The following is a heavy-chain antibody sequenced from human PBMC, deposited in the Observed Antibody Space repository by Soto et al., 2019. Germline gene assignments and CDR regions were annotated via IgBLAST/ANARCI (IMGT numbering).Heavy chain of an antibody. J-gene: IGHJ4*02. CDR2: IYYSGST. D-gene: IGHD6-6*01. V-gene: IGHV4-59*01. CDR3: ARGSYPQYYFDY. CDR1: GGSISSYY. Sequence: SETLSLTCTVSGGSISSYYWSWIRQPPGKGLEWIGYIYYSGSTNYNPSLKSRVTISVDTSKNQFSLKLSSVTAADTAVYYCARGSYPQYYFDYWGQGTLVTVSS.